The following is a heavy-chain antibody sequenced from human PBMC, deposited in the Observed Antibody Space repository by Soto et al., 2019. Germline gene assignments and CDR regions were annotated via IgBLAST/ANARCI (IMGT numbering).Heavy chain of an antibody. V-gene: IGHV3-33*01. J-gene: IGHJ6*03. Sequence: PGGSLRLSCAAAGFTFSTYGMHWVRQAPGKGLEWVAVIWYDGSKKYYADSVKGRFTISRDNSKNTVYLQKNGLRAEDTAVYYCAVTNRRGLYYYYMDVWGKGTTVTVSS. CDR1: GFTFSTYG. CDR2: IWYDGSKK. CDR3: AVTNRRGLYYYYMDV. D-gene: IGHD2-2*01.